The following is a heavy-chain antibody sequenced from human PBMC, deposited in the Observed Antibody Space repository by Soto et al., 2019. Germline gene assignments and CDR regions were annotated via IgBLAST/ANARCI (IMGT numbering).Heavy chain of an antibody. J-gene: IGHJ6*02. V-gene: IGHV1-69*13. D-gene: IGHD6-13*01. CDR1: GGTFSSYA. Sequence: SVKVSCKTSGGTFSSYAISWVRQAPGQGLEWMGGIIPIFDTANYARKFQGRVTITADESTSTAYMELSSLRSEDTAVYYCARAKCSSSRINKGEKIYYYYGMDVWGQGTTVTVSS. CDR3: ARAKCSSSRINKGEKIYYYYGMDV. CDR2: IIPIFDTA.